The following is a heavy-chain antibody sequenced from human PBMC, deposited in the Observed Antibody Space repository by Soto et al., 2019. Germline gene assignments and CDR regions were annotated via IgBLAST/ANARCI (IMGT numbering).Heavy chain of an antibody. CDR3: VRGRAFMSRVAFDI. Sequence: QVQLQQRGAGLLKPSETLSLTCAVLGGSFSDYYWTWIRQPPGKGLEWIGEINHSGSTSYNPSLKSRLTLSVDTSTKEFSLNLSSVTAADTAAYHCVRGRAFMSRVAFDIWGQGTMVTVSP. V-gene: IGHV4-34*02. CDR2: INHSGST. J-gene: IGHJ3*02. D-gene: IGHD1-26*01. CDR1: GGSFSDYY.